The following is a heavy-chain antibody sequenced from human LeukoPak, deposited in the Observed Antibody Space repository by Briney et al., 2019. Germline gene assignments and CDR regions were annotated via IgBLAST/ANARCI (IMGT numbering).Heavy chain of an antibody. Sequence: GGSLRLSCAASGFTFSSYAMSWVRQAPGKGLEWVANIKQDGSEKYYVDSVKGRFTISRDNAKNSMYLQMNSLRAEDTAVYDCARGVYSSGWFFDYWGQGTLVTVSS. CDR1: GFTFSSYA. D-gene: IGHD6-19*01. CDR3: ARGVYSSGWFFDY. CDR2: IKQDGSEK. V-gene: IGHV3-7*01. J-gene: IGHJ4*02.